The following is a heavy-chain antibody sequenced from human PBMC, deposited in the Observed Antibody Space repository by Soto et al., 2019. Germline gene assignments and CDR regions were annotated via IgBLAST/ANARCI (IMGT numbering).Heavy chain of an antibody. CDR1: GLTVSTNP. Sequence: EVQLVEPGGGLVQPGGSLRLSCAASGLTVSTNPMSWVRQAPGKGLEWVSVIYSGGGTHYADSVKGRFTISRDKSKNTVYLQMNNLRAEDTAVYYCARDGSGYWGQGTLVTVSS. J-gene: IGHJ4*02. V-gene: IGHV3-66*01. CDR2: IYSGGGT. CDR3: ARDGSGY.